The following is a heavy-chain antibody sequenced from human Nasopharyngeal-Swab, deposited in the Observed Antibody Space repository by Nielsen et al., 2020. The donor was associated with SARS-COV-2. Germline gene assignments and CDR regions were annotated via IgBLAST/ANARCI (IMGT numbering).Heavy chain of an antibody. D-gene: IGHD5-18*01. V-gene: IGHV3-23*03. CDR3: AKDGGGYSYGIRYYYYGMDV. Sequence: GGSLRLSCAASGFTFSSYAMSWARQAPGKGLEWVSVIYSGGSSTYYADSVKGRFTISRDNSKNTLYLQMNSLRAEDTAVYYCAKDGGGYSYGIRYYYYGMDVWGQGTTVTVSS. J-gene: IGHJ6*02. CDR1: GFTFSSYA. CDR2: IYSGGSST.